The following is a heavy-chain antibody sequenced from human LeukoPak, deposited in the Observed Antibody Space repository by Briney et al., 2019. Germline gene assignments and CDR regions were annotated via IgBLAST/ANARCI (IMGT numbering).Heavy chain of an antibody. CDR1: GFTFSSYA. Sequence: GGSLRLSCAASGFTFSSYAMSWVRQAPGKGLEWVSAISGSGGSTYYADSVKGRFTISRDNAKNSLYLQMNSLRAEDTALYYCARDFSPDGDNWFDPWGQGTLVTVSS. V-gene: IGHV3-23*01. CDR3: ARDFSPDGDNWFDP. CDR2: ISGSGGST. J-gene: IGHJ5*02. D-gene: IGHD5-24*01.